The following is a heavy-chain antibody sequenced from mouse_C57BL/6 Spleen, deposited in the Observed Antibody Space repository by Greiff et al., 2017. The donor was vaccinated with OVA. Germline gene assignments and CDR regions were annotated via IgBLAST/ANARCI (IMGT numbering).Heavy chain of an antibody. Sequence: VQLQQSGAELVRPGASVTLSCKASGYTFTDYEMHWVQQTPVHGLEWIGAIDPETGGTAYNQKFKGKAILTADKSSSTAYMELRSLASEDSAVYYCSRGGGCYSAWFAYWGQGTLVTVSA. J-gene: IGHJ3*01. CDR3: SRGGGCYSAWFAY. CDR1: GYTFTDYE. CDR2: IDPETGGT. V-gene: IGHV1-15*01. D-gene: IGHD1-1*02.